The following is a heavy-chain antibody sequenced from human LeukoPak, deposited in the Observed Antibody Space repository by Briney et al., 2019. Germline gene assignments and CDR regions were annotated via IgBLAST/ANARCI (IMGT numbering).Heavy chain of an antibody. Sequence: GASVKVSCKASGYTFTSYYMHWVRQAPGQGLEWMGIINPSGGSTSYAQKFQGRVTMTRDMSTSTVYMELSSLRSEDTAVYYCARDPPYYYDSSGFDDAFDIWGQGTMVTVSS. CDR1: GYTFTSYY. CDR3: ARDPPYYYDSSGFDDAFDI. D-gene: IGHD3-22*01. CDR2: INPSGGST. V-gene: IGHV1-46*01. J-gene: IGHJ3*02.